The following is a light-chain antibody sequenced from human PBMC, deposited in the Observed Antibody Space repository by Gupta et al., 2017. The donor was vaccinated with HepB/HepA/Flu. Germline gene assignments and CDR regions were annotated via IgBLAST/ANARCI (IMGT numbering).Light chain of an antibody. CDR1: SSDVGNYNL. V-gene: IGLV2-23*02. CDR2: EVS. J-gene: IGLJ2*01. CDR3: CSYAGSSTLV. Sequence: QSALTQPASVSGSPGQSITISCTGTSSDVGNYNLVSWYQQRPGKVPKLMMSEVSKRPSGVSDRFSGSKSGYTASLTISGLQAEDEGDYYCCSYAGSSTLVFGGGTKLTVL.